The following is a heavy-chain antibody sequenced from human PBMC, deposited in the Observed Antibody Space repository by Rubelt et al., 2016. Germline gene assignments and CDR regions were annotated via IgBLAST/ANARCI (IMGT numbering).Heavy chain of an antibody. J-gene: IGHJ4*02. D-gene: IGHD6-13*01. CDR3: ARNGYSGRWYRN. CDR2: ISSDGNDR. Sequence: VQLVESGGGVVQPGGSLRLSCAASGFTFSSYAVHWVRQAPGKGLEWLAVISSDGNDRYYADSVKGRFTISRDNSKKTVERQRSSLRAEDTAGDYCARNGYSGRWYRNWGLGTLATVSS. V-gene: IGHV3-30*14. CDR1: GFTFSSYA.